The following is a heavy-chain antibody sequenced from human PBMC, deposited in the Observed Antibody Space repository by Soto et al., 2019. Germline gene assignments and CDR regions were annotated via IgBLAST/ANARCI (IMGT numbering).Heavy chain of an antibody. CDR3: ARDSGIRGPLLDY. CDR2: IWYDGSKK. J-gene: IGHJ4*02. CDR1: GFTFSSYG. D-gene: IGHD1-20*01. V-gene: IGHV3-33*01. Sequence: PGGSLRLSCAASGFTFSSYGLHWVRQAPGKGLEWVAVIWYDGSKKYYADSVKGRFAISRDDSKNMLFLQMNSLRAEDTAVYCCARDSGIRGPLLDYWGQGTLVTVSS.